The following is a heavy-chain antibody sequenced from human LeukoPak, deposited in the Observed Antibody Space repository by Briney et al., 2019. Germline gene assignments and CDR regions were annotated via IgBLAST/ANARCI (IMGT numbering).Heavy chain of an antibody. D-gene: IGHD1-14*01. J-gene: IGHJ4*02. V-gene: IGHV1-2*02. Sequence: PGASVKVSCKASGYTFTDYYIHWGRHGPGRGLEWMGWIKCNNGGTNYAQTFQERVTMTRDTSISTAYMELSRLRSDDTAIYFCVRQVSDYWGQGTLVIVSS. CDR3: VRQVSDY. CDR1: GYTFTDYY. CDR2: IKCNNGGT.